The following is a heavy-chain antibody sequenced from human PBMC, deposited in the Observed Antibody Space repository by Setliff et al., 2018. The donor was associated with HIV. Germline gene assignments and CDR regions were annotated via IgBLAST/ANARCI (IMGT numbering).Heavy chain of an antibody. D-gene: IGHD1-1*01. CDR1: GGSFRGYH. CDR3: TRLGTWNTLWDYLDY. J-gene: IGHJ4*02. CDR2: INHTGST. Sequence: PSETLSLTCAVYGGSFRGYHWSWIRQPPEKGLEWIGEINHTGSTNYNPSLKGRITISVDTSKNQFSLKLSSVTAADTAVYYCTRLGTWNTLWDYLDYRGQGTLVTVSS. V-gene: IGHV4-34*01.